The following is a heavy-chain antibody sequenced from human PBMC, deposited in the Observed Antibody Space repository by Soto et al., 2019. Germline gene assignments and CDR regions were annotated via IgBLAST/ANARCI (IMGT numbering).Heavy chain of an antibody. V-gene: IGHV1-3*02. D-gene: IGHD4-17*01. CDR1: GYTFRSHG. CDR3: ARLSYSDALDV. J-gene: IGHJ6*02. CDR2: SNGGNGFT. Sequence: QVQLVQSGAEVRMPGASVKISCKASGYTFRSHGVQWVRQAPGQRLEWVGWSNGGNGFTKYSQEFQDRVTITRDTAASTIYMELHSLTSDDTAVYYCARLSYSDALDVWGQGTTVTVSS.